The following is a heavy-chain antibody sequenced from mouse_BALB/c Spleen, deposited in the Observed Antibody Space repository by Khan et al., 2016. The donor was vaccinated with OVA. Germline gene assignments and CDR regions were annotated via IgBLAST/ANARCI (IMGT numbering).Heavy chain of an antibody. Sequence: QVQLKESGPGLVAPSQSLSITCTVSGFSLTSYGVHWVRQPPGKGLEWLGVIWAGGSTNYNSALRSRLSLSKDNSKSQVLLKMNRRQSDDAAMYYCGRREDIWGQGTTLTVSS. CDR1: GFSLTSYG. CDR3: GRREDI. D-gene: IGHD1-3*01. V-gene: IGHV2-9*02. J-gene: IGHJ2*01. CDR2: IWAGGST.